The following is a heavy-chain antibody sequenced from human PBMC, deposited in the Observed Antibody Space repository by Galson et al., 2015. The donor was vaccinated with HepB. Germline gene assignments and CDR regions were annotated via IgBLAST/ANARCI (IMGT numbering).Heavy chain of an antibody. Sequence: SLRLSCAASGFTFGDYAMSWVRQAPGKGLEWVGFIRSKAYGGTTEYAASVKGRFTISRDDSKSIAYLQMNSLKTEDTAVYYCAGGGSVVFADWGQGTLVTVSS. CDR1: GFTFGDYA. CDR3: AGGGSVVFAD. D-gene: IGHD2-21*01. V-gene: IGHV3-49*04. J-gene: IGHJ4*02. CDR2: IRSKAYGGTT.